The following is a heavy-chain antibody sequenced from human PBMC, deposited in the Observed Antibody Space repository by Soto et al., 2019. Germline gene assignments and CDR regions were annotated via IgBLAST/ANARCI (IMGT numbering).Heavy chain of an antibody. J-gene: IGHJ4*02. V-gene: IGHV6-1*01. CDR1: GDSVSSTSVT. Sequence: KQSQTLSLTCAVSGDSVSSTSVTWNWIRQSPSRGLEWLGRTYYRSKWSYDYAVSVRGRITISPDTTNNHYSLQLNSVIPEDTAVYYCVRAVATAGMGYWGQGTLVTVSS. CDR2: TYYRSKWSY. D-gene: IGHD6-13*01. CDR3: VRAVATAGMGY.